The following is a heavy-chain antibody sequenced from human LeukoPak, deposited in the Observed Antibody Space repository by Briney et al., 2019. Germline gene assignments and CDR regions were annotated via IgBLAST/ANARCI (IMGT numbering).Heavy chain of an antibody. Sequence: GGSLRLSCAASGFTVSGKFMSWVRQAPGKGLEWVSIIHYDGKIRYAGSVGGRFTIYRDDSENTLFLQMNSLRVDDTAVYFCASGDGYLQPYWGQGTLVTVSS. V-gene: IGHV3-53*01. D-gene: IGHD2-21*01. J-gene: IGHJ4*02. CDR3: ASGDGYLQPY. CDR1: GFTVSGKF. CDR2: IHYDGKI.